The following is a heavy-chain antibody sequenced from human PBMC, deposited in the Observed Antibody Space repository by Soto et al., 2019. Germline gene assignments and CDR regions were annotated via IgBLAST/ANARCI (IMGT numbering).Heavy chain of an antibody. V-gene: IGHV4-34*01. CDR3: ARRELRRYMDV. D-gene: IGHD1-26*01. CDR2: INHSGST. J-gene: IGHJ6*03. CDR1: GGSFSGYY. Sequence: SETLSLTCAVYGGSFSGYYWSWIRQPPGKGLEWIGEINHSGSTNYNPSLKSRVTISVDTSKNQFSLKLSSVTAADTAVYYCARRELRRYMDVWGKGTTVTVSS.